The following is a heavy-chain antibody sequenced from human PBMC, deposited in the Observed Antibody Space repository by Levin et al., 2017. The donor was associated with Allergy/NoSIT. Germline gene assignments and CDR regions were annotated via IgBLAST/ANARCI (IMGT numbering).Heavy chain of an antibody. CDR1: GYTFNSYG. CDR2: INTYNGNT. D-gene: IGHD6-13*01. J-gene: IGHJ4*02. Sequence: ASVKVSCKASGYTFNSYGISWVRQAPGQGLEWMGWINTYNGNTHYAQKLQGRVTMTTDTSTSTAYMALRSLRSDDTAVYYCARDSFLTAAGGPVDYWGQGTLVTVSS. V-gene: IGHV1-18*01. CDR3: ARDSFLTAAGGPVDY.